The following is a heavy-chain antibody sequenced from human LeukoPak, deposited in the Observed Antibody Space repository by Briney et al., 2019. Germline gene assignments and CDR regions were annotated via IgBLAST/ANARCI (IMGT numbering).Heavy chain of an antibody. Sequence: SETLSLTCTASGGSITSFYWSWIRQPPGKGLEWIGYIYSSGSTNYSPSLKSRVTISADTSNNQFSLKLSSVTAADTAVYYCVLEGIAVAGTELDYWGQGTLVTVSS. CDR1: GGSITSFY. CDR3: VLEGIAVAGTELDY. CDR2: IYSSGST. V-gene: IGHV4-4*09. D-gene: IGHD6-19*01. J-gene: IGHJ4*02.